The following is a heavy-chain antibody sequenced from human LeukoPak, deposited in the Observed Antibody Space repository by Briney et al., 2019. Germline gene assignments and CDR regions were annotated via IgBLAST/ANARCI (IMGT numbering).Heavy chain of an antibody. J-gene: IGHJ3*01. D-gene: IGHD3-22*01. CDR1: GGSISSYY. CDR3: VRETATSYYDSAGYYRQTEVFDV. V-gene: IGHV4-59*01. CDR2: IYYSGST. Sequence: SETLSLTCTVSGGSISSYYWSWIRQPPGKGLEWIGYIYYSGSTNYIPSLKSRVTISVDTSKNQFSLKLSSVTAADTALYYCVRETATSYYDSAGYYRQTEVFDVWGQGTKVTVSS.